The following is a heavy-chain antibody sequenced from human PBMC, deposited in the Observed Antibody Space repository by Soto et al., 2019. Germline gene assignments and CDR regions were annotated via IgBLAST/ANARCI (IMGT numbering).Heavy chain of an antibody. J-gene: IGHJ6*02. CDR3: ARGGYDILTGYFYYGMDV. CDR2: IYYSGST. CDR1: GGSISSYY. Sequence: SETLSLTCTVSGGSISSYYWSWIRQPPGKGLEWIGYIYYSGSTNYNPSLKSRVTISVDTSKNQFSLKLSSVTAADTAVYYCARGGYDILTGYFYYGMDVWGQGTTVTVSS. V-gene: IGHV4-59*01. D-gene: IGHD3-9*01.